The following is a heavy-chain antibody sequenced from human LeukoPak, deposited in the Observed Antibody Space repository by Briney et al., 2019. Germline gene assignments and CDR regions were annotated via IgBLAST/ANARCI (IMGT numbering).Heavy chain of an antibody. CDR2: ISYDGSNK. CDR3: AGDRPVCFDY. CDR1: GFTFSSYA. Sequence: GGSLRLSCAASGFTFSSYAMHWVRQAPGKGLEWVAVISYDGSNKYYADSVKGRFTISRDNSKNTLYLQMNSLRAEDTAVYYCAGDRPVCFDYWGQGTLVTVSS. V-gene: IGHV3-30-3*01. D-gene: IGHD5/OR15-5a*01. J-gene: IGHJ4*02.